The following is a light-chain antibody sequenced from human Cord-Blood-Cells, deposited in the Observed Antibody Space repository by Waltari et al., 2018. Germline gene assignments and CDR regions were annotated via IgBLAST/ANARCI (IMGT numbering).Light chain of an antibody. V-gene: IGLV2-14*01. CDR3: SSYTSSSTPHVV. CDR2: DVS. Sequence: QSALTQPASVSGSPGQSITISCTGTSSDVGGYTYVSWDQQNPGKAPKLIIYDVSNRPSGVSNRFSGSKSGNTASLTISGLQAEDEADYYCSSYTSSSTPHVVFGGGTKLTVL. CDR1: SSDVGGYTY. J-gene: IGLJ2*01.